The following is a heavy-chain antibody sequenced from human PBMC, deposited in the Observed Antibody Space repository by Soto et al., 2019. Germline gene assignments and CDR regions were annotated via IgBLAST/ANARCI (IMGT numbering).Heavy chain of an antibody. Sequence: QITLNESGPTVVRPTETLTLTCRFSGFSLTTSGVGVGWIRQSPGKAPERLALLYWDDDKRYSASLKSRITTNKDTTKNQVVLTVSHLAPPDTATYYRAHRVLRTVFGLVTTTAIYFDFWGQAPPVAVSS. CDR2: LYWDDDK. D-gene: IGHD3-3*01. V-gene: IGHV2-5*02. CDR1: GFSLTTSGVG. CDR3: AHRVLRTVFGLVTTTAIYFDF. J-gene: IGHJ4*02.